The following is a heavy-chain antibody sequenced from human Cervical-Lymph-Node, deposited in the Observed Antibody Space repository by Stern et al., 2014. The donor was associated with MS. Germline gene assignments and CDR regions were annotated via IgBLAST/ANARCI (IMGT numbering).Heavy chain of an antibody. D-gene: IGHD3-10*01. J-gene: IGHJ5*02. Sequence: VQLGQSGAEVKKPGESLKISCKGSGYSFTSYWIGWVRQMPGKGLEWMGNIYPGDSGNSYSPAFQGHGTIATDNNLNHHYLQVSSLKASDTAMYYCARRLYYYAPFDPWGQGTLVTVSS. V-gene: IGHV5-51*01. CDR1: GYSFTSYW. CDR2: IYPGDSGN. CDR3: ARRLYYYAPFDP.